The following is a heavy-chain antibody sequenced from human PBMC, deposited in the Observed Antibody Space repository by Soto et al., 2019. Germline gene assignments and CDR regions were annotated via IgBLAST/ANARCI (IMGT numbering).Heavy chain of an antibody. CDR3: AKDRFRHADYYCPSDY. V-gene: IGHV3-30*18. CDR2: ISYDGSNK. D-gene: IGHD3-10*01. J-gene: IGHJ4*02. Sequence: QVQLVESGGGVVQPGRSLRLSCAASGFTFSSYGMHWVRQAPGKGLEWVAVISYDGSNKYYADSVKGRFTISRDNSKNTLYLLMNRLRAEETAFYYCAKDRFRHADYYCPSDYWGQGTLVTVSS. CDR1: GFTFSSYG.